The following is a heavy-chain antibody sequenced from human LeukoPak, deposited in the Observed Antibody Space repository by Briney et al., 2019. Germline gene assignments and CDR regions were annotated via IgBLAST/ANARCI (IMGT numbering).Heavy chain of an antibody. J-gene: IGHJ4*02. CDR3: ARWDYDSCFFDY. CDR1: GGSISSYY. CDR2: IYYSGST. V-gene: IGHV4-59*01. D-gene: IGHD3-22*01. Sequence: SETLPLICTVSGGSISSYYWSWIRQPPGKGLEWIGYIYYSGSTNYNPSLKSRVTISVDTSKNQFSLKLSSVTAADTAVYYCARWDYDSCFFDYWGQGTLVTVSS.